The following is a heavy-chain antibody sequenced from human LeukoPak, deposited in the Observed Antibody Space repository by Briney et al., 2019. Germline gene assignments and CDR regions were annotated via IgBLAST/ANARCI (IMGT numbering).Heavy chain of an antibody. CDR2: ISSGGSTI. J-gene: IGHJ3*02. CDR1: GFTFSSYE. CDR3: ARDYEGGGSGSYYAFDI. V-gene: IGHV3-48*03. Sequence: GGSLRLSCAASGFTFSSYEMNWVRQAPGKGLEWVSYISSGGSTIYYADSVRGRFTISRDNAQNSLYLQMNSLRAEDTAVYYCARDYEGGGSGSYYAFDIWGQRTMVTVSS. D-gene: IGHD3-10*01.